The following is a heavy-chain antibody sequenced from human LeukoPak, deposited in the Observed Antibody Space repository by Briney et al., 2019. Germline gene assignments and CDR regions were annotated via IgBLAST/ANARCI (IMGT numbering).Heavy chain of an antibody. CDR1: GYTFTSYD. J-gene: IGHJ4*02. Sequence: ASVKVSCKASGYTFTSYDINWVRQATGQGLEWMGWMNPNSGNTGYAQKFQGRVTMTRNTSISTAYMELSSLRSEDTAVYYCARLGVYDGNSYGSYWGQGTLVIVSS. D-gene: IGHD5-18*01. CDR2: MNPNSGNT. V-gene: IGHV1-8*01. CDR3: ARLGVYDGNSYGSY.